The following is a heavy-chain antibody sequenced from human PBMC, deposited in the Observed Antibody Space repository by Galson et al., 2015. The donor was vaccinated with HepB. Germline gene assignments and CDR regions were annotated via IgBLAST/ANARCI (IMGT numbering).Heavy chain of an antibody. V-gene: IGHV3-21*01. Sequence: SLRLSCAASGFTFSTYSMNWVRQAPGKGLEWVSSISANGVYIYYADALKGRITISRDNAESSLSLQMSSLTAEDTAVYYCARLDRGQVPAAPAKYWGQGTLVTVSS. CDR2: ISANGVYI. CDR3: ARLDRGQVPAAPAKY. J-gene: IGHJ4*02. D-gene: IGHD2-2*01. CDR1: GFTFSTYS.